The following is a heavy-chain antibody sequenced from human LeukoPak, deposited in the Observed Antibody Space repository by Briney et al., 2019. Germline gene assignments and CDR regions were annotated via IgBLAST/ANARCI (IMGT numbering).Heavy chain of an antibody. CDR2: INANTGNP. J-gene: IGHJ6*03. CDR1: GYTFTSYA. V-gene: IGHV7-4-1*02. Sequence: ASVKVSCKASGYTFTSYAMNWVRQAPGQGLEWMGWINANTGNPTYAQGFTGRFVFSLGTSVSTTYLQISSLKAEDTAVYYCARSGTTVVNHYYYYMDVWGKGTTVTVSS. D-gene: IGHD4-23*01. CDR3: ARSGTTVVNHYYYYMDV.